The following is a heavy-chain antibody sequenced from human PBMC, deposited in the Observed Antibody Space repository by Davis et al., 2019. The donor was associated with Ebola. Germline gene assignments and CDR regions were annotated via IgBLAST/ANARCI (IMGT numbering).Heavy chain of an antibody. V-gene: IGHV3-23*01. CDR2: ISGRGGDT. CDR1: GFIFSSYA. CDR3: ARARVFDY. J-gene: IGHJ4*02. Sequence: GESLKISCSASGFIFSSYAMNWVRQAPGKGLEWVSGISGRGGDTFYTDSVKGRFTISRDNSKNTLYLQMNSLRAEDTAVYYCARARVFDYWGQGTLVTVSS.